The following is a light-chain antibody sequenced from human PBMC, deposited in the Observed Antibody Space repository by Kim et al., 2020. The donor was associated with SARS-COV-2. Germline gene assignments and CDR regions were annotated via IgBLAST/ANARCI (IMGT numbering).Light chain of an antibody. CDR2: GAS. CDR1: QSVSSSY. Sequence: EIVLTQSPGTLSLSPGERATLSCRASQSVSSSYLAWYQQKPGQAPRLLIYGASSRATGIPDRFNGSGSGTDFTLTISRLEPEDFAVYYCQQYGSSPRYSFGQGTKLEI. V-gene: IGKV3-20*01. CDR3: QQYGSSPRYS. J-gene: IGKJ2*03.